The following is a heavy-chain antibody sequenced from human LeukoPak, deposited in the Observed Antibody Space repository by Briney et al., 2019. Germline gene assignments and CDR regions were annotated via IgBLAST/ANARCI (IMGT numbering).Heavy chain of an antibody. CDR1: GFTFSNAW. CDR2: IKSKTDDGKT. V-gene: IGHV3-15*01. J-gene: IGHJ5*02. Sequence: PGGSLRLPCAASGFTFSNAWLSSVRQAPGKGLEWVGRIKSKTDDGKTDYAAPVKGRLTISRDDSKNTLYLQMNSLKTEDTAVYYCTTDGAYNWNDVAWFDPWGQGTLVTVSS. D-gene: IGHD1-1*01. CDR3: TTDGAYNWNDVAWFDP.